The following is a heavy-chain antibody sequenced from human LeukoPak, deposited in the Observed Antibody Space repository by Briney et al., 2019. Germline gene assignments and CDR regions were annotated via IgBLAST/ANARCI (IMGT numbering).Heavy chain of an antibody. CDR2: ISSSGSTI. CDR3: ARDRLRIAVALVDGMDV. V-gene: IGHV3-11*04. Sequence: GGSLRLSCAASGFTFSDYYMSWIRQAPGKGLEWVSYISSSGSTIYYADSVKGRFTISRDNSKNTLYLQMNSLRAEDTAVYYCARDRLRIAVALVDGMDVWGQGTTVTVSS. CDR1: GFTFSDYY. J-gene: IGHJ6*02. D-gene: IGHD6-19*01.